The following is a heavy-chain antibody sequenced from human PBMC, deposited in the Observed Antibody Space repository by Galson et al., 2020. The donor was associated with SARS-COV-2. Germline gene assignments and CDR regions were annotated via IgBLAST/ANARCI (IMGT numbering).Heavy chain of an antibody. D-gene: IGHD3-10*01. Sequence: GESLKISCAASGFTFSSYSMNWVRQAPGKGLEWVSYISSSSSTIYYADSVKGRFTISRDNAKNSLYLQMNSLRDEDTAVYYCARDSVPDPGAFDIWGQGTMVTVSS. CDR1: GFTFSSYS. J-gene: IGHJ3*02. CDR3: ARDSVPDPGAFDI. CDR2: ISSSSSTI. V-gene: IGHV3-48*02.